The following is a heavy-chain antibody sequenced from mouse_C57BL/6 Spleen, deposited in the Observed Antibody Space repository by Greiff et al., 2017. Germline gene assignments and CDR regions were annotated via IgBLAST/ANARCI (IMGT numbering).Heavy chain of an antibody. J-gene: IGHJ3*01. CDR2: IYPGSGST. CDR1: GYTFTSYW. Sequence: VQLQQPGAELVKPGASVKMSCKASGYTFTSYWITWVKQRPGQGLEWIGDIYPGSGSTNYNEKFKSKATLTVDTSSSTAYMQLSSLTSEDSAVYYCARGGYSNYGFAYWGQGTLVTVSA. D-gene: IGHD2-5*01. V-gene: IGHV1-55*01. CDR3: ARGGYSNYGFAY.